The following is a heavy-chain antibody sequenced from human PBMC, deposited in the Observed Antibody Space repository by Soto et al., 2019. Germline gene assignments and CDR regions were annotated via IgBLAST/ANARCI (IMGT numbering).Heavy chain of an antibody. J-gene: IGHJ5*02. CDR1: GYTFTSYG. CDR2: ISAYNGNT. D-gene: IGHD6-13*01. CDR3: AKDAFHSSWGNNWFDP. Sequence: ASVKVSCKASGYTFTSYGISWVRQAPGQGLEWMGWISAYNGNTNYAQKLQGRVTMTTDTSTSTAYMELRSLRSDDTAVYYCAKDAFHSSWGNNWFDPCGQGTLVTVSS. V-gene: IGHV1-18*01.